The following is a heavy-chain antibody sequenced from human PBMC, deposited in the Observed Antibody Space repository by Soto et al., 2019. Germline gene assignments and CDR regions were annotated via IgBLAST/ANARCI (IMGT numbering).Heavy chain of an antibody. CDR2: TYYRSKWYN. J-gene: IGHJ6*03. Sequence: SQTLSLTCAISGDSVSSNSAAWNWIRQSPSRGLEWLGRTYYRSKWYNDYAVSVKSRITINPDTSKNQFSLQLNSVTPEDTAVYYCARGGCSGGSCYSRYYYYYDMDVWAKGPRSPSP. D-gene: IGHD2-15*01. CDR1: GDSVSSNSAA. CDR3: ARGGCSGGSCYSRYYYYYDMDV. V-gene: IGHV6-1*01.